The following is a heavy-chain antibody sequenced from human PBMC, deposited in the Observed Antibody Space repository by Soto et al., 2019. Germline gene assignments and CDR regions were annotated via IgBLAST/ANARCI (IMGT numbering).Heavy chain of an antibody. Sequence: ASVKVSCKASGYTFTSYGISWVRQAPGQGLEWMGWISAYNGNTNYAQKLQGRVTMTTDTSTSTAYMELRSLRSDDTAVYYCAREYCSSTSCWGRNYYYGMDVRGQGTTVT. V-gene: IGHV1-18*01. CDR1: GYTFTSYG. D-gene: IGHD2-2*01. CDR2: ISAYNGNT. J-gene: IGHJ6*02. CDR3: AREYCSSTSCWGRNYYYGMDV.